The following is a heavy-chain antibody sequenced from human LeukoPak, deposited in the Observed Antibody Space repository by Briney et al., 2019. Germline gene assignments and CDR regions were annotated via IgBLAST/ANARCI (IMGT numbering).Heavy chain of an antibody. Sequence: GASVKVSCKSFGYTFTSNYMHWVRQAPGQGPEWMGVISPGGASTTYAQTFQGRVTLTRDMSTSTDYLELSSLRSEDTAVYYCARDNSVRDEAWWFSPWGQGTLVTVSS. J-gene: IGHJ5*02. CDR3: ARDNSVRDEAWWFSP. CDR1: GYTFTSNY. CDR2: ISPGGAST. D-gene: IGHD5-24*01. V-gene: IGHV1-46*01.